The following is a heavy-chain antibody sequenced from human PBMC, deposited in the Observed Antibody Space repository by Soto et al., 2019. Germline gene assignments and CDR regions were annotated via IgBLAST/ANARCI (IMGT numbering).Heavy chain of an antibody. Sequence: GGSLRLSCAASGFTFTTYAMSWVRQAPGKGLEWVSAISGSGGSTYYADSVKGRFTISRDNSKNTLYLQMNSLRAEDTAVYYCARSPNFWSGYFRTDYYYYYMDVWGKGTTVTVSS. J-gene: IGHJ6*03. D-gene: IGHD3-3*01. CDR2: ISGSGGST. CDR1: GFTFTTYA. V-gene: IGHV3-23*01. CDR3: ARSPNFWSGYFRTDYYYYYMDV.